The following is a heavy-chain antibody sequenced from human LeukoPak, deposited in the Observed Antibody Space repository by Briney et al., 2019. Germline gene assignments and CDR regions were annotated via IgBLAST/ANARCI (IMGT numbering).Heavy chain of an antibody. Sequence: GGSLRLSCAASGFTFSSYSMNWVRQAPGKGLEWVSSISSSSSYIYYADSVKGRFTISRDNAKNSLYLQMNSLRAEGTAVYYCARELGYSYGYAFDIWGQGTMVTVSS. D-gene: IGHD5-18*01. CDR3: ARELGYSYGYAFDI. CDR1: GFTFSSYS. J-gene: IGHJ3*02. CDR2: ISSSSSYI. V-gene: IGHV3-21*01.